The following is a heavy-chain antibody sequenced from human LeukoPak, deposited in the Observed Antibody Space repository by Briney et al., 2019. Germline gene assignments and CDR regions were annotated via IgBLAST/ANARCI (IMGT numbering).Heavy chain of an antibody. CDR1: GFTFRNYA. V-gene: IGHV3-23*01. Sequence: GGSLRLSCEAAGFTFRNYAMNWVRQAPGRGLEWVSAVGSSGSIYYSDSVRGRFTISRDNSMSTLYLQMNSLRDEDTAIYYCARGTSWISPDWYMDVWGEGTTVTVSS. CDR3: ARGTSWISPDWYMDV. D-gene: IGHD1-14*01. CDR2: VGSSGSI. J-gene: IGHJ6*03.